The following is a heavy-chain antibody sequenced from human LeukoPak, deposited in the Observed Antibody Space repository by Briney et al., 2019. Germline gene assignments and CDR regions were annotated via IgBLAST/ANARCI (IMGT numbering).Heavy chain of an antibody. Sequence: SETLSLTCTVSGASMSTYYWSWIRQPPGKGLEWIGSIYYSGSTYYNPSLKSRVTISVDTSKNQFSLKLSSVTAADTAVYYCVWGGGDYWGQGTLVTVSS. D-gene: IGHD3-10*01. CDR2: IYYSGST. CDR3: VWGGGDY. V-gene: IGHV4-59*04. CDR1: GASMSTYY. J-gene: IGHJ4*02.